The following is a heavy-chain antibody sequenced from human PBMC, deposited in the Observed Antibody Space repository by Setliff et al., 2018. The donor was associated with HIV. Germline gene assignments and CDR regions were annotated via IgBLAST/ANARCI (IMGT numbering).Heavy chain of an antibody. CDR3: AKVRDGSSPGFHH. CDR1: GFNFSSHT. J-gene: IGHJ1*01. CDR2: INQDGGQK. V-gene: IGHV3-7*01. Sequence: GGSLRLSCAASGFNFSSHTMNWFRQAPGKGLEWVASINQDGGQKYYVDSVKGRFTISRDNAKNSLYLQMNSLRGEDTAVYYCAKVRDGSSPGFHHWGQGTLVTVSS. D-gene: IGHD6-13*01.